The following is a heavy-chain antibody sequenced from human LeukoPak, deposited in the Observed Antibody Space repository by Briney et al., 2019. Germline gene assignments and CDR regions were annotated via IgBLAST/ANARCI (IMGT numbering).Heavy chain of an antibody. CDR3: ARVRLAIRRYNWNDVSWFDP. CDR2: INPNSGGT. CDR1: GYTFTSYG. Sequence: PGASVKVSCKASGYTFTSYGFSWVRQAPGQGLEWMGWINPNSGGTNYAQKFQGRVTMTRDTSISTAYMELSRLRSDDTAVYYCARVRLAIRRYNWNDVSWFDPWGQGTLVTVSS. V-gene: IGHV1-2*02. J-gene: IGHJ5*02. D-gene: IGHD1-20*01.